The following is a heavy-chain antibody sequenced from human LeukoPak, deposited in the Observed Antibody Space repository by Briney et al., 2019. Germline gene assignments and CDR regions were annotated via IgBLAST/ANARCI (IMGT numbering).Heavy chain of an antibody. CDR1: GGTFSSYA. CDR3: ARDPLTVTTTYYGMDV. V-gene: IGHV1-69*04. Sequence: GASVKVSCKASGGTFSSYAISWVRQAPGQGLGWMGRIIPILGIANYAQKFQGRVTITADKSTSTAYMELSSLRSEDTAVYYCARDPLTVTTTYYGMDVWGRGTTVTVSS. CDR2: IIPILGIA. D-gene: IGHD4-17*01. J-gene: IGHJ6*02.